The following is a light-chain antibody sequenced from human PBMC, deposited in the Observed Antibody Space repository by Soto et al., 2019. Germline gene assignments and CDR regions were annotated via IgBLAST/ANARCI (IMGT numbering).Light chain of an antibody. CDR1: QSVSSQ. J-gene: IGKJ1*01. V-gene: IGKV3-11*01. CDR2: DAS. Sequence: EIVLTQSPATLSLSPGERATLSCRASQSVSSQLAWYQHKPGQAPRLLIYDASNRATGIPDRFRGIWSGTEFTLTIILLEHVDFAVYYFAQRVWPLSVGQGTKV. CDR3: AQRVWPLS.